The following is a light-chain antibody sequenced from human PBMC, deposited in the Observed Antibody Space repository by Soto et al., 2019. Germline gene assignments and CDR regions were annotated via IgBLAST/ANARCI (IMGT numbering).Light chain of an antibody. J-gene: IGKJ1*01. CDR1: QSVSSTY. V-gene: IGKV3-20*01. Sequence: EIVLTQSPGTLSLSPGERVTLSCRASQSVSSTYLAWYQQKPGQAPRLLIYGASSRAAGIPDRFSSSGSGTDFTLTINRLEPDDFAVYYCQQYGSSPWTFGQGTKVEIK. CDR2: GAS. CDR3: QQYGSSPWT.